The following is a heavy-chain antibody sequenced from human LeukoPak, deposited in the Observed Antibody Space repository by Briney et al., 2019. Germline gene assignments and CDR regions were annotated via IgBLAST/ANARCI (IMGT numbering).Heavy chain of an antibody. CDR2: INHSGST. J-gene: IGHJ4*02. CDR3: ARGRRAVAGIDY. Sequence: SETLSLTCAVYGGSFSGYYWSWIRQPPGKGLEWIGKINHSGSTNYNPSLKSRVTISVDTSKNQFSLKLSSVTAADTAVYYCARGRRAVAGIDYWGQGTLVTVSS. V-gene: IGHV4-34*01. CDR1: GGSFSGYY. D-gene: IGHD6-19*01.